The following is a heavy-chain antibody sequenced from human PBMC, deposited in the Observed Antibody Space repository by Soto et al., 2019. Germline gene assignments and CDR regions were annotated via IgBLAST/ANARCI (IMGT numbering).Heavy chain of an antibody. V-gene: IGHV1-46*01. Sequence: QVQLVQSGAEVKKPGASVKVSCKASGYTFTSYYIHWVRQAPGQGLEWVGIFNPSGDYTSYPQKFQGRLTLTRDTSTSTVYMDLSSLRYEDAAMYYCALAQSDYCGQGTLVTVSS. CDR1: GYTFTSYY. CDR2: FNPSGDYT. CDR3: ALAQSDY. J-gene: IGHJ4*02. D-gene: IGHD5-12*01.